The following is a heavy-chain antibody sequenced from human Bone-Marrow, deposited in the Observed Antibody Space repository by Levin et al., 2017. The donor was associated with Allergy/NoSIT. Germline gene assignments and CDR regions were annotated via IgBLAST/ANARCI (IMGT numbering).Heavy chain of an antibody. Sequence: GGSLRLSCQGSGFTFRNYAMIWARQSPGKGLEWFSTIDGPTSNTHNADSVTGRFPISRDNSKTTVFLQMDRLRAEDTALYYCAVWLSHHFDYWGQGTLITVSS. D-gene: IGHD3-9*01. J-gene: IGHJ4*02. CDR1: GFTFRNYA. CDR2: IDGPTSNT. V-gene: IGHV3-23*01. CDR3: AVWLSHHFDY.